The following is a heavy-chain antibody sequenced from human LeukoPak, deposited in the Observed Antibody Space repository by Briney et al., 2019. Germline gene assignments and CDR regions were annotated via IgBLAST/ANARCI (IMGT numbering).Heavy chain of an antibody. J-gene: IGHJ4*02. D-gene: IGHD3-3*01. V-gene: IGHV4-34*01. CDR2: INHSGST. Sequence: SETLSLTCAVSGGSFSGYYWSWIRQPPGKGLEWIGEINHSGSTNYNPSLKSRVTISVDTSKNQFSLKLSSVTAADTAVYYCARGVYDFWSGYPLIDYRGQGTLVTVSS. CDR3: ARGVYDFWSGYPLIDY. CDR1: GGSFSGYY.